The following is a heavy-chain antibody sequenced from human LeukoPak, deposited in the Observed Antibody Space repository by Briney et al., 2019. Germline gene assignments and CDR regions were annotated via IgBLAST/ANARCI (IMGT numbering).Heavy chain of an antibody. CDR2: MYYSGTT. CDR3: ARDLAGSSSMDV. J-gene: IGHJ6*04. CDR1: GDSIRGYY. Sequence: SETLSLTCTVSGDSIRGYYWNWLRQSPGKGLEWIAYMYYSGTTTKYNPSLKSRVTMSADTPKNQISLKLSSVTAADTAVYYCARDLAGSSSMDVWGKGTTVTVSS. D-gene: IGHD3-10*01. V-gene: IGHV4-59*01.